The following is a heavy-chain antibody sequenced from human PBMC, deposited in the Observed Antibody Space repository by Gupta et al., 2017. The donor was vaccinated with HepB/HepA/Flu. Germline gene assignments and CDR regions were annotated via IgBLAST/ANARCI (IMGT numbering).Heavy chain of an antibody. J-gene: IGHJ3*02. Sequence: EVPLVESGGGLSKPGGYLSRSWEASGFTFRSFSMTWVRQAPGKGLELVSSISSSSSYIYYADSVKGRFTISRDNAKNSLYLQMNSLRAEDTAVYYCARAKAALDAFDIWGQGTMVTVSS. V-gene: IGHV3-21*01. D-gene: IGHD6-13*01. CDR3: ARAKAALDAFDI. CDR1: GFTFRSFS. CDR2: ISSSSSYI.